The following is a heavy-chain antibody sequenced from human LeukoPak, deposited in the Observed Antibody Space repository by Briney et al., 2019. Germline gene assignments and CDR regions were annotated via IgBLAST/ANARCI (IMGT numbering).Heavy chain of an antibody. CDR3: ARHWYNWNDGLVDY. D-gene: IGHD1-1*01. V-gene: IGHV5-51*01. J-gene: IGHJ4*02. Sequence: GESLKISCKGSGYSFTSYWIGWVRQMPGKGLEWMGIIYPGDSDTRYSPSFQGQVTISADKSISTAYLQWSSLKASDTAMYYCARHWYNWNDGLVDYWGQGTWSPSPQ. CDR1: GYSFTSYW. CDR2: IYPGDSDT.